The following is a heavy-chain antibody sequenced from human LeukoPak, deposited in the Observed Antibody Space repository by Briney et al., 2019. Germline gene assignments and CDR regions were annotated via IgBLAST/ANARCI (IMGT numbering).Heavy chain of an antibody. CDR2: ISSSSSYI. Sequence: GGSLRLSCAASGFTFSSYSMNWVRQAPVKGLEWVSSISSSSSYIYCADSVKGRFTISRDNAKNSLYLQMNSLRAEDTAVYYCARDRGGGYSYGLGDYWGQGALVTVSS. J-gene: IGHJ4*02. CDR1: GFTFSSYS. D-gene: IGHD5-18*01. V-gene: IGHV3-21*01. CDR3: ARDRGGGYSYGLGDY.